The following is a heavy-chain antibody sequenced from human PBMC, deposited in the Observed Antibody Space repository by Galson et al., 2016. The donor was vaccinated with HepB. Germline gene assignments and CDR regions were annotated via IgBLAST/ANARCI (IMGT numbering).Heavy chain of an antibody. CDR3: ARDRSRFSSGYYTGARDVFAI. V-gene: IGHV3-21*01. CDR2: ISSSSAYV. CDR1: GFSISTYT. J-gene: IGHJ3*02. D-gene: IGHD3-3*01. Sequence: SLRLSCAASGFSISTYTMNWVRQAPGKGLEWISYISSSSAYVDYADSVKGRFTISREYAKNSLYLQMNSLRAEDTAAYYCARDRSRFSSGYYTGARDVFAIWGQGTVVTVSS.